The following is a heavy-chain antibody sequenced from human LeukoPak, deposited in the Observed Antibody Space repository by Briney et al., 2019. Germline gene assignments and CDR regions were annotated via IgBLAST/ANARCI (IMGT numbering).Heavy chain of an antibody. CDR2: ISSSGSTI. CDR1: GFTFSSYE. V-gene: IGHV3-48*03. CDR3: ARVGIVATMVYYMDV. J-gene: IGHJ6*03. Sequence: GGSLRLSCAASGFTFSSYEMNWVGQAPGKGLEWVSYISSSGSTIYYADSVKGRFTISRDNAKNSLYLQMNSLRAEDTAVYYCARVGIVATMVYYMDVWGKGTTVTVSS. D-gene: IGHD5-12*01.